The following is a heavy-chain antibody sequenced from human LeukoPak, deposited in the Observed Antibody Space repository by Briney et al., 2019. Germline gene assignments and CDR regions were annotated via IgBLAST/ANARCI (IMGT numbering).Heavy chain of an antibody. CDR3: ARAYDSSGYIPDY. D-gene: IGHD3-22*01. V-gene: IGHV1-2*02. J-gene: IGHJ4*02. CDR2: INPDSGIT. CDR1: GHTFIGYY. Sequence: ASVKVACKASGHTFIGYYIQWVRQAPGQGPEWMGWINPDSGITNYAQKFQGRVTMTGDTSISTAYMELSGLRSDDTAVYYCARAYDSSGYIPDYWGQGTLVTVSS.